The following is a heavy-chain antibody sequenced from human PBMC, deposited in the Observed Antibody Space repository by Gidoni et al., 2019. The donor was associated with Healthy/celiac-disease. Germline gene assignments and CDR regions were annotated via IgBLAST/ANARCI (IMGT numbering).Heavy chain of an antibody. Sequence: QVQLVQSGAAVQKPGSSVKVSCKASGYTFTGYYMHWVRQAPGQGLELMGWINPNSGGTNYAQKFQGRVTMTRDTSISTAYMELSRLRSDDTAVYYCARDLEYSGYDSHDYWGQGTLVTVSS. J-gene: IGHJ4*02. CDR2: INPNSGGT. D-gene: IGHD5-12*01. CDR1: GYTFTGYY. V-gene: IGHV1-2*02. CDR3: ARDLEYSGYDSHDY.